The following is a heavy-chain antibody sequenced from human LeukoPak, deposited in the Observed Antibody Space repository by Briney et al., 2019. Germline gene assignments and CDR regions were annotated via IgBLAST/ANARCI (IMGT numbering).Heavy chain of an antibody. Sequence: PSETLSLTCTVSGGSISSSSYYWGWVRQPPGKGLEWIGTIYYTGSTYYNPSLKSRVTISVDTSKNQFSLKLSSVTAADTAVCYCASLGKYFYNYMDVWGNGTTVTVSS. V-gene: IGHV4-39*01. D-gene: IGHD4-23*01. CDR1: GGSISSSSYY. J-gene: IGHJ6*03. CDR3: ASLGKYFYNYMDV. CDR2: IYYTGST.